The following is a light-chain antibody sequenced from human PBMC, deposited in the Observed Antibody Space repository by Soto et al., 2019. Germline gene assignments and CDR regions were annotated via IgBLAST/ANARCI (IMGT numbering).Light chain of an antibody. CDR1: SSNIGAGYD. Sequence: QSVLTQPPSVSGAPGQRVTISCTGSSSNIGAGYDVHWYQQLPGTAPKLLIYGNSNRPSGVPDRFSGSKSGTSASLAITGPRAEDEADYYCQSYDSSLGGSMVFGTGTKITVL. CDR3: QSYDSSLGGSMV. CDR2: GNS. V-gene: IGLV1-40*01. J-gene: IGLJ1*01.